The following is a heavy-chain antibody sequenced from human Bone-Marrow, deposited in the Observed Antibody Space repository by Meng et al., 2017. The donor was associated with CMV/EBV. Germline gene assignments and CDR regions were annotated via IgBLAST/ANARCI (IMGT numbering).Heavy chain of an antibody. V-gene: IGHV1-8*01. D-gene: IGHD2-2*01. CDR2: MNPNSGNT. J-gene: IGHJ5*02. CDR1: GYTFTSYD. Sequence: ASVKVSCKASGYTFTSYDINWVRQATGQGLEWMGWMNPNSGNTGYAQKFQGRVTMTRNTSISTAYMELSSLRSEGTAVYYCATLEAISAAPRGGWFDPWGQGTLVTVSS. CDR3: ATLEAISAAPRGGWFDP.